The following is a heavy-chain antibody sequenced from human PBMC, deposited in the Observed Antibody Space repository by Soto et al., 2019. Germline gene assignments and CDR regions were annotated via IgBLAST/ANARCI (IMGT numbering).Heavy chain of an antibody. CDR1: GYTFTSYD. D-gene: IGHD3-3*01. CDR2: MNPNSGNT. J-gene: IGHJ6*02. Sequence: ASVKVSCKASGYTFTSYDINWVRQATGQGLEWMGWMNPNSGNTGYAQKFQGRVTMTRNTSISTAYMELSSLRSEDTAVYYCARSRSWEWLLYGGYYYYGMDVWGQGTTVTVSS. CDR3: ARSRSWEWLLYGGYYYYGMDV. V-gene: IGHV1-8*01.